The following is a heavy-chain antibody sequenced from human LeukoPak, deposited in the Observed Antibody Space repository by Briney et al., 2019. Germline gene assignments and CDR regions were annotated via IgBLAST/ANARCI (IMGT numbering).Heavy chain of an antibody. Sequence: SETLSLTCAVSRGSITNSSCYWGWIRQPPGKGLEWIGGIYYTGTTYYSPSLNSRITISMDTSKKQFSLRLASVTAADTAVYYCARRAVVPAAVSYFDNWGQGILVTVSS. CDR2: IYYTGTT. D-gene: IGHD2-2*01. CDR3: ARRAVVPAAVSYFDN. J-gene: IGHJ4*02. V-gene: IGHV4-39*01. CDR1: RGSITNSSCY.